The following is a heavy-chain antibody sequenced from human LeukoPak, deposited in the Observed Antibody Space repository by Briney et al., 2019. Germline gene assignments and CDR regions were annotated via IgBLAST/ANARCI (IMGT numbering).Heavy chain of an antibody. V-gene: IGHV3-48*02. CDR1: GFTCSSYC. CDR3: ARASLAAALSPIDY. Sequence: AGGSLRLSCAASGFTCSSYCMNWVRQAPRKGLEWGSYISSSSTTIYYADSVKGRFTISRDNAKNSLFLQMNSLRDEDTAVYYCARASLAAALSPIDYWGQGTLVTVSS. D-gene: IGHD6-13*01. CDR2: ISSSSTTI. J-gene: IGHJ4*02.